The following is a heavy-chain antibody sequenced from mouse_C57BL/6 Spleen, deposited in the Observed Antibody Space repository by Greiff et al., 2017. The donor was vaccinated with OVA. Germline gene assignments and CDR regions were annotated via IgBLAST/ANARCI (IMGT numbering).Heavy chain of an antibody. V-gene: IGHV1-64*01. J-gene: IGHJ2*01. Sequence: VQLQQSGAELVKPGASVKLSCKASGYTFTSYWMHWVKQRPGQGLEWIGMIHPNSGSTNYNEKFKSKATLTVDKSSSTAYMQLSSLTSEDAAVYYCAVSTVVADYWGQGTTLTVSS. CDR2: IHPNSGST. CDR1: GYTFTSYW. D-gene: IGHD1-1*01. CDR3: AVSTVVADY.